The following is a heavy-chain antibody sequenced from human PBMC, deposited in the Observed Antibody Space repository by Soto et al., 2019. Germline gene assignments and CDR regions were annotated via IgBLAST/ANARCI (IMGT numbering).Heavy chain of an antibody. J-gene: IGHJ4*02. CDR2: ISGSGGST. V-gene: IGHV3-23*01. Sequence: PGGSLRLSCAASGFTFSSYAMSWVRQAPGKGLEWVSAISGSGGSTYYADSVKGRFTISRDNSKNTLYLQMNSLRAEDTAVYYCAKAYDSSGYWYYFDYWGQGTLVTVSS. CDR1: GFTFSSYA. D-gene: IGHD3-22*01. CDR3: AKAYDSSGYWYYFDY.